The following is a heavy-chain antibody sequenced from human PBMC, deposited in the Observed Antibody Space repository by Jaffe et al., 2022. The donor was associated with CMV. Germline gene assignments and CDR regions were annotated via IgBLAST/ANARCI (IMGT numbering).Heavy chain of an antibody. CDR2: ISSSGNYF. V-gene: IGHV3-21*01. Sequence: EVQLVESGGGLVESGGSLRLSCTASGFTFSSHSMNWVRQAPGKGLEWVSSISSSGNYFYYADSLKGRFAISRDNAKNSLYLQMNSLRAEDTAVYFCARDGALGRTYDTSAYPKKFFDYWGQGTLVTVSS. CDR3: ARDGALGRTYDTSAYPKKFFDY. D-gene: IGHD3-22*01. J-gene: IGHJ4*02. CDR1: GFTFSSHS.